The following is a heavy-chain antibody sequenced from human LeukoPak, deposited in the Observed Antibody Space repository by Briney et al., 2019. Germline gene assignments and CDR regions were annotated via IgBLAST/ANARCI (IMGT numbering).Heavy chain of an antibody. V-gene: IGHV4-61*02. CDR1: GGSISSGSYY. D-gene: IGHD3-22*01. J-gene: IGHJ4*02. Sequence: SETLSLTCTVSGGSISSGSYYWSWIRQPAGKGLEWIGRIYTSGSTDYNPSLKSRVTISVDTSKNQFSLKLSSVTAADTAVYYCARETILLYYYDSSGIDYWGQGTLVTVSS. CDR3: ARETILLYYYDSSGIDY. CDR2: IYTSGST.